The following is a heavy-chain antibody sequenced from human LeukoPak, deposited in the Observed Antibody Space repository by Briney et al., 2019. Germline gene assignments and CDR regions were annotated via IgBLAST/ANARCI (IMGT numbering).Heavy chain of an antibody. CDR2: LYPGGSES. D-gene: IGHD5-24*01. Sequence: GESLTISCKAYGYSFFSNYWIAWVRQMPGKGLEWMGILYPGGSESRYSPSFQGQVTISADRSISTAYLHWSSLKVSDTAMYYCARASRDGYNQNFDYWGQGTLVTVSS. CDR3: ARASRDGYNQNFDY. V-gene: IGHV5-51*01. J-gene: IGHJ4*02. CDR1: GYSFFSNYW.